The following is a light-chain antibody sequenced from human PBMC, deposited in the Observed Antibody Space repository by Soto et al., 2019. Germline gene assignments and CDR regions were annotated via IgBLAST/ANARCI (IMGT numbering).Light chain of an antibody. Sequence: IQLTQSPSSLSASVEDRVIITCRASQSISNHLNWYQQKPGKAPKLLIFAASSLQSGVPSRFSGSRSGPDFTRTISSLQPEDFATYYCQQSYSGPPTFGQGTKVDIK. CDR2: AAS. CDR3: QQSYSGPPT. CDR1: QSISNH. J-gene: IGKJ1*01. V-gene: IGKV1-39*01.